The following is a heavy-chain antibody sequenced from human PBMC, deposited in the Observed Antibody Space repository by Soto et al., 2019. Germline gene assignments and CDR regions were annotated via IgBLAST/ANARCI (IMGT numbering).Heavy chain of an antibody. CDR2: INPSSGST. CDR1: GYTFTSYY. Sequence: GASVKVSCKASGYTFTSYYMHWVRQAPGQGLEWMGWINPSSGSTYPAQRFQGRVTLNRDTSIGTAYMELRGLTSDDTAEYYCAKGGAIVAAGTRVYLYNAMDVWGQGTTVTVSS. CDR3: AKGGAIVAAGTRVYLYNAMDV. J-gene: IGHJ6*02. V-gene: IGHV1-2*02. D-gene: IGHD1-26*01.